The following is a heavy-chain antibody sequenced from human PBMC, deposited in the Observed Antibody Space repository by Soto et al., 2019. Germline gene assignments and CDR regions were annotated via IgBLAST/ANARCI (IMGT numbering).Heavy chain of an antibody. D-gene: IGHD1-1*01. CDR3: ATWHEREHAYDV. CDR2: LYDVDGS. Sequence: GGSLRLSCAAFGLTISGKKYVAWVRQAPGKGLEWVSALYDVDGSFYADSVKGRFTTSSDSSKTTVYLQINDLRPDDTAVYYCATWHEREHAYDVWGQGTTVTVSS. V-gene: IGHV3-53*01. CDR1: GLTISGKKY. J-gene: IGHJ3*01.